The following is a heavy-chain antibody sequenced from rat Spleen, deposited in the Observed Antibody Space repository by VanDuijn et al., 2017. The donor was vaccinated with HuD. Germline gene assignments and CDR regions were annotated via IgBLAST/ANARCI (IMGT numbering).Heavy chain of an antibody. D-gene: IGHD4-1*01. Sequence: EVQLVESGGGLVQPGRSLKLSCVASGFTFNNYWMTWIRQAPGKGLEWVASIINTGGSTYYPDSVKGRFTISRDNAKSTLYLQMNSLRSEDTATYYCTTYGGLRNWFAYWGQGTLVTVSS. CDR3: TTYGGLRNWFAY. CDR1: GFTFNNYW. V-gene: IGHV5-31*01. J-gene: IGHJ3*01. CDR2: IINTGGST.